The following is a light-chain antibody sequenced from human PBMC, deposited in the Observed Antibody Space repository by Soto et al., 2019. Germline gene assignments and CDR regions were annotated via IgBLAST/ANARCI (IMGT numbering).Light chain of an antibody. CDR2: AAS. J-gene: IGKJ2*01. V-gene: IGKV1-39*01. CDR3: QQSYTTPYT. Sequence: DIQMPQSPSSLSASVGDRVTITCRASQSISNFLNWYQQKPGKAPEIRIYAASSLHSGVPSRFSGSGSGTNFTLTISSLQPEDFATYACQQSYTTPYTFGQGTKLEIK. CDR1: QSISNF.